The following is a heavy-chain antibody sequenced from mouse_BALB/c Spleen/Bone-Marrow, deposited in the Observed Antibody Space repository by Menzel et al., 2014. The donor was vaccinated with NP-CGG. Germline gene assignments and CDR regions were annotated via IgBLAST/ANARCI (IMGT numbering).Heavy chain of an antibody. CDR2: ISNGGGST. J-gene: IGHJ3*01. CDR3: ARPLYDGYYVAY. V-gene: IGHV5-12*02. CDR1: GFTFSDYY. D-gene: IGHD2-3*01. Sequence: LQQSGGGLVQPGGSLKLSCATSGFTFSDYYMYWVRQTPEKRLEWVAYISNGGGSTYYPDTVKGRFTISRDNAKSTLYLQMSRLKSEDTAMYYCARPLYDGYYVAYWGQGTLVTVSA.